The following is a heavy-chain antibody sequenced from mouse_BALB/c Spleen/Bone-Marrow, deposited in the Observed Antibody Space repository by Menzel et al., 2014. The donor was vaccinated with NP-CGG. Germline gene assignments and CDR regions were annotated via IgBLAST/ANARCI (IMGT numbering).Heavy chain of an antibody. D-gene: IGHD4-1*01. J-gene: IGHJ3*01. Sequence: EVQLQQSGGGLVQPGGSMKLSCVASGFTFSNYWMNWVRQSPEKGLEWVAEIRLKSNNYATHYAESVKGRSTISRDDSKSSVYLQMNNLRAEDTGIYYCTGTGYWGQGTLVTVSA. CDR2: IRLKSNNYAT. V-gene: IGHV6-6*02. CDR1: GFTFSNYW. CDR3: TGTGY.